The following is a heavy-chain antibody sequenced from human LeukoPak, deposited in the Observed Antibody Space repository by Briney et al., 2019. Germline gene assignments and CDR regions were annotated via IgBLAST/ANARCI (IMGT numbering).Heavy chain of an antibody. CDR3: ARAPAGANWFDP. CDR1: GYTFTSYY. V-gene: IGHV1-46*01. J-gene: IGHJ5*02. D-gene: IGHD1-14*01. Sequence: GASVKVSCKASGYTFTSYYMHWVRQAPGQGLEWMGIINPSGGSTSYAQKFQGRVTMTRDTSTSTVSMELSSLRSEDTAVYYCARAPAGANWFDPWGQGTLVTVSS. CDR2: INPSGGST.